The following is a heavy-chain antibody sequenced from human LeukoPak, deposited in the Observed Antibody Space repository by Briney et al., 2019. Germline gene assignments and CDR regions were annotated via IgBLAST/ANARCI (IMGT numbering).Heavy chain of an antibody. CDR1: GYTFTSYG. CDR2: INPNSGGT. V-gene: IGHV1-18*01. D-gene: IGHD2-2*01. CDR3: ASVPDY. J-gene: IGHJ4*02. Sequence: ASVKVSCKASGYTFTSYGISWVRQAPGQGLEWMGWINPNSGGTNYAQKFQGRVTMTRDMSTSTVYMELSSLRSEDTAVYYCASVPDYWGQGTLVTVSS.